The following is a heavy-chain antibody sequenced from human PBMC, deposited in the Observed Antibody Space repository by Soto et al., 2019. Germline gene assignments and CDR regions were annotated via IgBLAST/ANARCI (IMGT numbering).Heavy chain of an antibody. J-gene: IGHJ6*02. CDR2: IKQDGSEK. CDR3: ARDLRAYSGSYSGWNYYYGMDV. D-gene: IGHD1-26*01. V-gene: IGHV3-7*03. CDR1: GFTFSSYW. Sequence: PGGSLRLSCAASGFTFSSYWMSWVRQAPGKGLEWVANIKQDGSEKYYVDSVKGRFTISRDNAKNSLYLRMNSLRAEDTALYYCARDLRAYSGSYSGWNYYYGMDVWGQGTTVTVSS.